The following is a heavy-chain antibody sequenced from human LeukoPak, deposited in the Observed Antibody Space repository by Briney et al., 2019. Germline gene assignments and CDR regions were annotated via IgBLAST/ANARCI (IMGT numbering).Heavy chain of an antibody. CDR1: GGSISSSSYY. V-gene: IGHV4-39*07. J-gene: IGHJ4*02. CDR3: ARNLGGYYPSGFDY. D-gene: IGHD3-22*01. Sequence: SETLSLTCTVSGGSISSSSYYWGWIRQPPGKGLEWIGSIYYSGSTYYNPSLKSRVTISVDTSKNQFSLKLSSVTAADTAVYYCARNLGGYYPSGFDYWGQGTLVTVSS. CDR2: IYYSGST.